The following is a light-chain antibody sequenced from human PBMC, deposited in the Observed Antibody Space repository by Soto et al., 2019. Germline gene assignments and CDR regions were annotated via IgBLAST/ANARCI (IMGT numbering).Light chain of an antibody. CDR1: SSDVGSFNY. CDR3: VSYATNTTLYV. Sequence: SALTQPASVSGSPGQSITISCTATSSDVGSFNYVSWYQHHPGKAPKLMIYEVTSRPSGVSNRFSGSKSGNTASLTISGLQAEDEADYYCVSYATNTTLYVFGSGTKVTVL. CDR2: EVT. J-gene: IGLJ1*01. V-gene: IGLV2-14*01.